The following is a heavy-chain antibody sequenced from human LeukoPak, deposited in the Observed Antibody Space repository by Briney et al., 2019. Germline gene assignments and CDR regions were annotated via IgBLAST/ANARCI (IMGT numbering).Heavy chain of an antibody. J-gene: IGHJ4*02. D-gene: IGHD1-1*01. CDR2: ITRSGTTI. CDR3: AKTTGGWPRFFDH. Sequence: GGSLRLSCAASGFTFSTHEMNWVRQAPGKGLEWVSYITRSGTTIYYADSVKGRFTISRDNAKNSLYLQMNSLRDEDTAVYYCAKTTGGWPRFFDHWGQGTLVAVSS. V-gene: IGHV3-48*03. CDR1: GFTFSTHE.